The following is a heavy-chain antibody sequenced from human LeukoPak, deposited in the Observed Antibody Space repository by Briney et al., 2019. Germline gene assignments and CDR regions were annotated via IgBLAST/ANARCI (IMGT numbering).Heavy chain of an antibody. J-gene: IGHJ4*02. CDR1: GFTFSSYA. D-gene: IGHD2-8*01. Sequence: GGSLRLSCAASGFTFSSYAMSWVRQAPGKGLEWVSAISGSGGSTYYAGSVKGRFTISRDNSKNTLYLQMNSLRAEDTAVYYCAKRGDIVLMVYAMYFDYWGQGTLVTVSS. V-gene: IGHV3-23*01. CDR2: ISGSGGST. CDR3: AKRGDIVLMVYAMYFDY.